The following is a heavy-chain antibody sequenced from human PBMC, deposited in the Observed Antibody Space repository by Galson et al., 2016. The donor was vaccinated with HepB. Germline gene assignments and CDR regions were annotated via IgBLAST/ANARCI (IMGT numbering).Heavy chain of an antibody. D-gene: IGHD4-17*01. CDR3: ARGYDYGAPKGDY. CDR1: GFTFSSYS. J-gene: IGHJ4*02. V-gene: IGHV3-21*01. CDR2: ISSSSYYI. Sequence: SLRLSCAASGFTFSSYSVNWVRQAPGKGLEWVSSISSSSYYIYYADSVKGRFTISRDNAKNSLYLQMNSLRAQDTAVYYCARGYDYGAPKGDYWGQGTLVTVSS.